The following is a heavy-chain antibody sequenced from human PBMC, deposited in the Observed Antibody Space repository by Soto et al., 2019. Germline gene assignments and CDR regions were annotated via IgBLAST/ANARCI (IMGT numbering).Heavy chain of an antibody. J-gene: IGHJ4*02. Sequence: QVQLVESGGGVVQPGRSLRLSCAASGFTFSSYGMHWVRQAPGKGLEWVAVIWYDGSNKYYADSVKGRFTISRDNYKNALYLQMNSLRAEDTAVYYCASGAPIYEDSSGWSTWGQGTLVTVSS. CDR1: GFTFSSYG. V-gene: IGHV3-33*01. CDR3: ASGAPIYEDSSGWST. D-gene: IGHD6-19*01. CDR2: IWYDGSNK.